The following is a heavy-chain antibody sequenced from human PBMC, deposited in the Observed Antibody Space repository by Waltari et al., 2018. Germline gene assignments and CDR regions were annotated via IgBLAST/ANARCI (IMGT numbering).Heavy chain of an antibody. V-gene: IGHV4-59*01. CDR1: GGSISSYY. J-gene: IGHJ4*02. CDR3: ARGKRVTTGIYYFDY. CDR2: IYYSGST. Sequence: QVQLQESGPGLVKPSETLSLTCTVSGGSISSYYWSWIRQPPGKGLEWIGYIYYSGSTNYNPSLKSRVTISVDTSKNQCSLKLSSVTAADTAVYYCARGKRVTTGIYYFDYWGQGTLVTVSS. D-gene: IGHD6-13*01.